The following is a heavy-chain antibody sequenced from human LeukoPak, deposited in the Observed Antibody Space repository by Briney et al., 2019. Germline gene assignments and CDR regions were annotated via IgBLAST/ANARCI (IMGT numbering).Heavy chain of an antibody. D-gene: IGHD1-26*01. CDR3: ASSPGGSYHFDY. CDR1: GFTFSSYS. CDR2: ISSSSSYI. Sequence: GGSLRLSCAASGFTFSSYSMNWVRQAPGRGLEWVSSISSSSSYIYYADSVKGRFTISRDNAKNSPYLQMNSLRAEDTAVYYCASSPGGSYHFDYWGQGTLVTVSS. V-gene: IGHV3-21*01. J-gene: IGHJ4*02.